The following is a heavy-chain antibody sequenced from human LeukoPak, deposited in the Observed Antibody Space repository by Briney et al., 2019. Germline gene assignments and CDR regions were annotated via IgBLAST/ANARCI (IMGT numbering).Heavy chain of an antibody. Sequence: SETLSLTCSVSGDSISTYHWNWIRKPPGKGLEWIAFMQSSGNSNYNPSPKSRVTMFVDTSKNQFVLNLRSVTAADTAVYYCARDKRHSYGRYFDHWGQGMLVTVSS. CDR2: MQSSGNS. J-gene: IGHJ4*02. V-gene: IGHV4-59*01. CDR3: ARDKRHSYGRYFDH. CDR1: GDSISTYH. D-gene: IGHD5-18*01.